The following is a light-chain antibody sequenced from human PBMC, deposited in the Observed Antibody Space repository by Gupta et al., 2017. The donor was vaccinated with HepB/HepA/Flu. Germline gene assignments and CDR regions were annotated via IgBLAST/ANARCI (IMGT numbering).Light chain of an antibody. CDR1: SSDVGGYKY. CDR3: ASHASGDIVL. CDR2: EVY. V-gene: IGLV2-8*01. Sequence: QSALTQPPSASESPGQSVTISCTGTSSDVGGYKYVSWFQHHPGRAPKLLIFEVYNRPSGVPARFSGSKSGNTASLTVSGRQPEDEADYYCASHASGDIVLFGGGTKLTVL. J-gene: IGLJ2*01.